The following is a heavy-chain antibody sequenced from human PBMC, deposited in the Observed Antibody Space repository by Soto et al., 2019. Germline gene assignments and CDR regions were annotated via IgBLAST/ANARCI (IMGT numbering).Heavy chain of an antibody. CDR2: IIPIFGTA. J-gene: IGHJ4*02. Sequence: ASVKVSCKASGGTFSSYAISWVRQAPGQGLEWMGGIIPIFGTANYAQKFQGRVTITADESTSTAYMELSSLRSEDTAVYYCARRVDYYGSGIGGYFDYWGQGTLVTVSS. V-gene: IGHV1-69*13. CDR3: ARRVDYYGSGIGGYFDY. D-gene: IGHD3-10*01. CDR1: GGTFSSYA.